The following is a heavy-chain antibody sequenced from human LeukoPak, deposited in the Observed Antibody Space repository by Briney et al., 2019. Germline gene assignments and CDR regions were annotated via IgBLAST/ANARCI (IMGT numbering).Heavy chain of an antibody. CDR3: ARDSSSSVYYYYGMDV. J-gene: IGHJ6*02. D-gene: IGHD6-6*01. CDR1: GFTFSSYG. Sequence: PGRPLRLSCAASGFTFSSYGMHWVRQAPGKGLEWVAVIWYDGSNKYYADSVKGRFTISRDNSKNTLYLQMNSLRAEDTAVYYCARDSSSSVYYYYGMDVWGQGTTVTVSS. V-gene: IGHV3-33*01. CDR2: IWYDGSNK.